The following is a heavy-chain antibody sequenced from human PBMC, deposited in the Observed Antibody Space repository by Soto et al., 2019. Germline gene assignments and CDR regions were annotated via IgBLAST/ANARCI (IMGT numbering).Heavy chain of an antibody. Sequence: QVQLVESGGGLVKPGGSLRLSCAASGFTFSDNYMSWIRQAPGKGLEWVSYISKSGTTIYYADSVKGRFTISRDNAKNSLFLQMNSLRADDTAVYYCAKNYNSGYDKWGQGTLVTVSS. CDR3: AKNYNSGYDK. D-gene: IGHD5-12*01. CDR2: ISKSGTTI. CDR1: GFTFSDNY. V-gene: IGHV3-11*01. J-gene: IGHJ4*02.